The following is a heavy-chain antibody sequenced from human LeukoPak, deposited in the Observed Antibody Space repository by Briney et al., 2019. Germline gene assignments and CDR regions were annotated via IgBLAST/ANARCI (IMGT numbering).Heavy chain of an antibody. Sequence: PGGSLRLSCAASGFTFSSYAMSWGRQAPGKGLEWVSPISGSGGSTYYADSVKGRFTISRDNSKNTLYLQMNSLRAEDTAVYYCAKDRDYYGSGAAFDIWGQGTMVTVSS. CDR3: AKDRDYYGSGAAFDI. CDR1: GFTFSSYA. V-gene: IGHV3-23*01. CDR2: ISGSGGST. D-gene: IGHD3-10*01. J-gene: IGHJ3*02.